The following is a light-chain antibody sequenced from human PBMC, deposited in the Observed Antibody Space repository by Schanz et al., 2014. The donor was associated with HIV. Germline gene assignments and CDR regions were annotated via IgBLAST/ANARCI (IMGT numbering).Light chain of an antibody. CDR3: QQYGSFFS. J-gene: IGKJ4*01. CDR2: RIS. Sequence: EIVLTQSPGTLSLSPGERATLSCRASQTVSSSSLAWYQQKPGQSPRLVIYRISTRASGIPARFSGSGSGTDFTLTISRLEPEDFAVYYCQQYGSFFSFGGGTKVEIK. V-gene: IGKV3-20*01. CDR1: QTVSSSS.